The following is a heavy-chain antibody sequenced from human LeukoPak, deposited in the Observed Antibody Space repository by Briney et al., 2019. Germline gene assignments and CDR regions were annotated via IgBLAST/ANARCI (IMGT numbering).Heavy chain of an antibody. V-gene: IGHV3-9*01. J-gene: IGHJ4*02. CDR2: ISWNSGSI. Sequence: PGRSPRLSCAASGFTFDDYAMHWVRQAPGKGLEWVSGISWNSGSIGYADSVKGRFTISRDNAKNSLYLQMNSLRAEDTALYYCAKGSELYYDSSGCYEGWGQGTLVTVSS. CDR1: GFTFDDYA. D-gene: IGHD3-22*01. CDR3: AKGSELYYDSSGCYEG.